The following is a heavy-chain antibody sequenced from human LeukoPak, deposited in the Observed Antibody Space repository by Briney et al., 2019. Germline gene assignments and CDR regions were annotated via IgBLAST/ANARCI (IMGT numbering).Heavy chain of an antibody. V-gene: IGHV3-23*01. CDR2: ISYSGGTT. J-gene: IGHJ3*02. CDR1: GFTFSSYA. Sequence: LPGGSLRLSCAASGFTFSSYAMSWVRQAPGKGLEWVSGISYSGGTTYYADSVKGRFAISRDNSKNTLYLQMNSLRAEDTAVYYCAKGGQMMVEVARRGAFDIWGQGTMVTVPS. D-gene: IGHD1-1*01. CDR3: AKGGQMMVEVARRGAFDI.